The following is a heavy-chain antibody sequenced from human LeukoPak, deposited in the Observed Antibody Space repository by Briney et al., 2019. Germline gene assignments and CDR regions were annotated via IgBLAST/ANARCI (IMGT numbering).Heavy chain of an antibody. CDR2: INPNSGGT. V-gene: IGHV1-2*04. D-gene: IGHD6-19*01. Sequence: GASVKVSCKASGYTFTGYYMHWVRQAPGQGLEWMGWINPNSGGTNYAQKFQGWVTMTRDTSISTAYMELSRLRSDDTAVYYCARAGGSGWSQTPYYFDYWGQGTLVTVSS. CDR1: GYTFTGYY. CDR3: ARAGGSGWSQTPYYFDY. J-gene: IGHJ4*02.